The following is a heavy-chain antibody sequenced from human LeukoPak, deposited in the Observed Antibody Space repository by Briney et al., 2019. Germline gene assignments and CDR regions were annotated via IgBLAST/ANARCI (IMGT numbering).Heavy chain of an antibody. CDR1: GFTFSSYS. V-gene: IGHV3-21*01. CDR2: ISSSSSYI. Sequence: GGSLRLSCAASGFTFSSYSMNWVRQAPGKGLEWVSSISSSSSYIYYADSVKGRFTISRDNAKNSLFLQMNSLRAEDTAVYYCARDLYTSVWYVVYWGQGTLVTVSS. J-gene: IGHJ4*02. CDR3: ARDLYTSVWYVVY. D-gene: IGHD6-19*01.